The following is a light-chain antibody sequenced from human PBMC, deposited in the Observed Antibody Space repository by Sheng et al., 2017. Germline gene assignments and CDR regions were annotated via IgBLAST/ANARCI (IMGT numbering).Light chain of an antibody. J-gene: IGKJ4*01. Sequence: IVLTQSPVTLYLSSGETATLSCKTSQNVSLSLVWYQQRPGRSPRLLIYDTSLRATGTPARFSGSGSGADFSLTIRDFEPEDCAVYYCQQRYNWPLSFGGGTKVE. V-gene: IGKV3-11*01. CDR1: QNVSLS. CDR3: QQRYNWPLS. CDR2: DTS.